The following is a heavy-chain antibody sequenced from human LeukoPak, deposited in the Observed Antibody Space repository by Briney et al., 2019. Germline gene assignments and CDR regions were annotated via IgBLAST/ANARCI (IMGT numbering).Heavy chain of an antibody. V-gene: IGHV4-31*03. CDR2: KYYSRSA. CDR3: ETPYCSSISCLAVFSV. J-gene: IGHJ3*01. CDR1: GVSVSDGRYY. Sequence: SSETLSLTCNVSGVSVSDGRYYWTWIRQHAGKGLEWIGYKYYSRSAKYNASLKSRLTISVDTSKSLFSLQLTSVTAADTATYYCETPYCSSISCLAVFSVWGQGTRVTVSS. D-gene: IGHD2-2*01.